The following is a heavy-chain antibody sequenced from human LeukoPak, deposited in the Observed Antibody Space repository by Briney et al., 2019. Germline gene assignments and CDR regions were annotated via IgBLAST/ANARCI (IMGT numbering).Heavy chain of an antibody. CDR2: IYHSGTT. D-gene: IGHD2-15*01. J-gene: IGHJ3*02. Sequence: SGTLSLTCAVSGGSISSNNWWSWVRQPPGKGLEWIGEIYHSGTTNYNPSLKSRVTISVDKSENQFSLKLSSVTADTAVYYCARRMKLAAKGDAFDIWGQGTMVTVSS. CDR1: GGSISSNNW. CDR3: ARRMKLAAKGDAFDI. V-gene: IGHV4-4*02.